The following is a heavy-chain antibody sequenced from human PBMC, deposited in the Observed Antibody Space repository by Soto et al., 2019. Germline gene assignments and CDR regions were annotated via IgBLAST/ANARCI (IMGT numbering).Heavy chain of an antibody. CDR3: ARERGYYDSSGYYYPFDY. J-gene: IGHJ4*02. CDR2: INHSGST. Sequence: SETLSLTCAVYGGSFSGYYWSWIRQPPGKGLEWIGEINHSGSTNYNPSLKSRVTISVDTSKNQFSLKLSSVTAADTAVYYCARERGYYDSSGYYYPFDYWGQGTLVTVS. D-gene: IGHD3-22*01. CDR1: GGSFSGYY. V-gene: IGHV4-34*01.